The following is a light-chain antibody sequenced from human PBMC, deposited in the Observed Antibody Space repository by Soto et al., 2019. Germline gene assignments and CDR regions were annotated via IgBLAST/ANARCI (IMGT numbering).Light chain of an antibody. CDR1: QSVSTY. J-gene: IGKJ3*01. Sequence: EVVLTQSPAPLSLSPGERATLSCRASQSVSTYLAWYQQKPGQAPRLLIYDASNRATGIPARFSGSGSGTDFPLTISSLEPEDFAVYYCQHRDNWPLFTFGPGTKVDIK. V-gene: IGKV3-11*01. CDR2: DAS. CDR3: QHRDNWPLFT.